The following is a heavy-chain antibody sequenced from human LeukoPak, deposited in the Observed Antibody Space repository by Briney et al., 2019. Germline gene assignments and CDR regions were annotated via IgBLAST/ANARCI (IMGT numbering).Heavy chain of an antibody. CDR1: GYSFTSYW. Sequence: LGESLKISCNCSGYSFTSYWIGWVRQMPGKGLEWMGIIYPGDSNTRYSPSFQGQVTISADKSISTAYLQWSSLKASDTAMYYCARTYYYDSSGYYYVWGNFDYWGQGTLVTVSS. V-gene: IGHV5-51*01. D-gene: IGHD3-22*01. CDR3: ARTYYYDSSGYYYVWGNFDY. J-gene: IGHJ4*02. CDR2: IYPGDSNT.